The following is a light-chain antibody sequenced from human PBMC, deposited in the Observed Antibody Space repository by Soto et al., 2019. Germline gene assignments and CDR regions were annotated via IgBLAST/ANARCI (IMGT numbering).Light chain of an antibody. J-gene: IGKJ5*01. CDR1: QFIRNH. Sequence: AILMTQSPSSLSASLGDRVTITCRASQFIRNHLAWYQQRPGKAPKLLIYAASTLQSGVPSRFSGSGSGTDFTLTISSLEPEDFAVYYCQQRSNWPPITFGQGTRLEIK. CDR2: AAS. V-gene: IGKV1-6*01. CDR3: QQRSNWPPIT.